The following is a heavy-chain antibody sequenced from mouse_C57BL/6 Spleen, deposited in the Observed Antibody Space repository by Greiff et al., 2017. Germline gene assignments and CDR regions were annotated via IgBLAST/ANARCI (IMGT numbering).Heavy chain of an antibody. D-gene: IGHD1-1*01. CDR3: ARAEITTVVATNFDV. CDR1: GYTFTSYW. J-gene: IGHJ1*03. V-gene: IGHV1-50*01. CDR2: IDPSDSYT. Sequence: VQLQQPGAELVKPGASVKLSCKASGYTFTSYWMQWVKQRPGQGLEWIGEIDPSDSYTNYNQKFKGKATLTVDTSSSTAYMQLSSLTSEDSAVYYCARAEITTVVATNFDVWGTGTTVTVSS.